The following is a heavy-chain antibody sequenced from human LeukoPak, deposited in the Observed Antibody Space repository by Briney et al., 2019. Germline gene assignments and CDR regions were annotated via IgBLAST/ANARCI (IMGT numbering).Heavy chain of an antibody. Sequence: PGGSLRLSRAASGFTFSSYGMHWVRQAPGKGLEWVAVISYDGSNKYYADSVKGRFTISRDNSKNTLYLQMNSLRAEDTAVYYCAKGSGGNSGWYYYGMDVWGQGTTVTVSS. CDR3: AKGSGGNSGWYYYGMDV. J-gene: IGHJ6*02. CDR1: GFTFSSYG. D-gene: IGHD4-23*01. CDR2: ISYDGSNK. V-gene: IGHV3-30*18.